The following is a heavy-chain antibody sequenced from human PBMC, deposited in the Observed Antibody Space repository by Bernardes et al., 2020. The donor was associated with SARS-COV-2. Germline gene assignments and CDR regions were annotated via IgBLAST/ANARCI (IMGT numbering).Heavy chain of an antibody. CDR2: INDSGST. J-gene: IGHJ2*01. CDR3: ARGSAAVVSHFMLLFANWYFDL. V-gene: IGHV4-34*01. D-gene: IGHD2-15*01. CDR1: SGSFSGYY. Sequence: SETLSLTCAVYSGSFSGYYWSWIRQTPGKGLEWIWEINDSGSTKYNPALKSRVTISVDPSKNQFSLKLNSVTAADTAVYYCARGSAAVVSHFMLLFANWYFDLWGRGTLVTVSS.